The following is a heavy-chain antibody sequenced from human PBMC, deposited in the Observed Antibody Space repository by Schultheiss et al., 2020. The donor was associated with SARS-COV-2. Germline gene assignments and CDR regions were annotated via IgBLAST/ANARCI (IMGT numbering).Heavy chain of an antibody. CDR3: ARPYYYDSSGYYDPYYFDY. J-gene: IGHJ4*02. D-gene: IGHD3-22*01. V-gene: IGHV1-18*01. CDR2: VSDYNDKK. CDR1: GYNLTSYG. Sequence: ASVKVSCKASGYNLTSYGISWVRQAPGQGLEWMGWVSDYNDKKHYAQKFQDRVTMTTDTSTSTAYMELRSLRSDDTAVYYCARPYYYDSSGYYDPYYFDYWGQGTLVTVSS.